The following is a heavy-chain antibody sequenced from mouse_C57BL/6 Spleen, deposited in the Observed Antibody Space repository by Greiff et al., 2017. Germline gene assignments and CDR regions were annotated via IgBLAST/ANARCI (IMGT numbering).Heavy chain of an antibody. V-gene: IGHV1-52*01. Sequence: QVQLQQPGAELVRPGSSVKLSCKASGYTFTSYWMHWVKQRPIQGLEWIGNIEPSDSEIPYNQKFKDKATLTVDKSSSTAYMQLSSLTAEDSAVYDCALYSSGYWFAYWGQGTLVTVSA. CDR1: GYTFTSYW. CDR2: IEPSDSEI. D-gene: IGHD3-2*02. CDR3: ALYSSGYWFAY. J-gene: IGHJ3*01.